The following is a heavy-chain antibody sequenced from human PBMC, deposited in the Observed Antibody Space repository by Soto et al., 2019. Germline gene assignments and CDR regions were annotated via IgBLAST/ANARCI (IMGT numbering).Heavy chain of an antibody. Sequence: EVQLVESGGGLIQPGGSLRLSCAASGFTFSSYDMNWVRQAPGKGLEWVSYITSSGSTMYYTDSVKGRFTISGDNAKNSLYLQMNSLRAQDTAVYYCERDRGGSYGMDVWGQGTTVTVSS. D-gene: IGHD3-16*01. J-gene: IGHJ6*02. V-gene: IGHV3-48*03. CDR2: ITSSGSTM. CDR1: GFTFSSYD. CDR3: ERDRGGSYGMDV.